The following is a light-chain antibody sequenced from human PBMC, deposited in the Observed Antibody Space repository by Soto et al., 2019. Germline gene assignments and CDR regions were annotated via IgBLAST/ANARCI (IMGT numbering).Light chain of an antibody. CDR2: GAS. CDR1: QSVTTQ. Sequence: IVLTQSPGTLSLSPGERATLSCRASQSVTTQLAWYQQKPGQAPRLIIHGASSRATGVPDRITGSGSGTDFTLSISRLEPEDFAVYYCHQYDNAPQTYGQGTKVDIK. CDR3: HQYDNAPQT. V-gene: IGKV3-20*01. J-gene: IGKJ2*01.